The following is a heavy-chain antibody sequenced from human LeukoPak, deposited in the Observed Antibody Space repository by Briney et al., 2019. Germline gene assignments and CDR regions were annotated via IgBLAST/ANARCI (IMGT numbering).Heavy chain of an antibody. Sequence: ASVKVSCKASGYTFTGYYMHWVRQAPGQGLEWMGWINPNSGGTNYAQKFQGRVTMTRDTSISTAYMELSRLRSDDTAVYYCARVGYSSSWDFDYWGQGTLVTVSS. CDR2: INPNSGGT. CDR1: GYTFTGYY. D-gene: IGHD6-13*01. V-gene: IGHV1-2*02. J-gene: IGHJ4*02. CDR3: ARVGYSSSWDFDY.